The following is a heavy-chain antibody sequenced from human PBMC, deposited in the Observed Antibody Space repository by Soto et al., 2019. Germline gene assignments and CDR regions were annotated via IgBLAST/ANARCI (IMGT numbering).Heavy chain of an antibody. J-gene: IGHJ4*02. CDR1: GGSVSSSSYY. Sequence: SETLSLTCTVSGGSVSSSSYYWGWVRQPPGKGLEWIGSVYYSGSTYYNPSLESRVTISVDKSKNQFSLKLMSLSAADTAVYYCAKDWNILTGYKYYFDYWGQGTLVTVSS. CDR2: VYYSGST. CDR3: AKDWNILTGYKYYFDY. D-gene: IGHD3-9*01. V-gene: IGHV4-39*02.